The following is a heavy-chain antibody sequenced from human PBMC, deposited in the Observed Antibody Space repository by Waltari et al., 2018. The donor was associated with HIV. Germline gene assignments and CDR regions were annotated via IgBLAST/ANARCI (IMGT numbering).Heavy chain of an antibody. V-gene: IGHV4-31*03. D-gene: IGHD2-8*01. CDR3: ARDFTGYCTNGVCYKGDLGYYGMDV. CDR1: VGPFRSGGYS. CDR2: IYYRGRT. Sequence: QVQLQDSGPGLVKPSQPLSLTGLFLVGPFRSGGYSWSWIRQHPGKGLGGIGSIYYRGRTDDNPSLKSRVTISVDTSKNQFSLKLSSVTAADTAVYYCARDFTGYCTNGVCYKGDLGYYGMDVWGQGTTVTVSS. J-gene: IGHJ6*02.